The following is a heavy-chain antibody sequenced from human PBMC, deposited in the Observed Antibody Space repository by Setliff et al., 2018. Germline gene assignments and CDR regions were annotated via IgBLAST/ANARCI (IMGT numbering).Heavy chain of an antibody. D-gene: IGHD3-16*01. CDR1: GGSLGTYY. CDR2: VYHSGTA. CDR3: ARGGTFRYFDY. V-gene: IGHV4-59*01. Sequence: SETLSLTCTVSGGSLGTYYWTLIRQPPGKGLEWIASVYHSGTAYYSPSLKSRVTMSVDTSKNQFSLKLRSVTAADTAAYFCARGGTFRYFDYWGQGTPVTVSS. J-gene: IGHJ4*02.